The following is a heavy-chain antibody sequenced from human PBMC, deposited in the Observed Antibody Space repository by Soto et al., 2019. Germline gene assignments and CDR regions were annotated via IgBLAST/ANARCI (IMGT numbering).Heavy chain of an antibody. Sequence: QVQLVESGGGVVQPGTSLRLSCAASGFTFSNYGMHWVRQAPGKGLDCVASISSDGSSKYYADSVKGRFTISRDNSKNTLNLEMNSLRVEDTAVYYCAKVVEQQLVRCGLDCWSQGTLVTVSS. D-gene: IGHD6-13*01. J-gene: IGHJ4*02. CDR3: AKVVEQQLVRCGLDC. V-gene: IGHV3-30*18. CDR2: ISSDGSSK. CDR1: GFTFSNYG.